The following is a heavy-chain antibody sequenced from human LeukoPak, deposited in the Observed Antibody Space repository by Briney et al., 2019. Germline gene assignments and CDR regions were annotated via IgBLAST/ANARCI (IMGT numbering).Heavy chain of an antibody. V-gene: IGHV1-69*04. CDR2: IIPILGIA. D-gene: IGHD4-17*01. CDR3: ARNRFYGDYWYFDL. J-gene: IGHJ2*01. CDR1: GGTFSSYA. Sequence: GASVKVSCKASGGTFSSYAISWVRQAPGQGLEWMGRIIPILGIANYAQKFQGRVTITADKSTSTAYMELSSLRSEDTAVYYCARNRFYGDYWYFDLWGRGTLVTVSS.